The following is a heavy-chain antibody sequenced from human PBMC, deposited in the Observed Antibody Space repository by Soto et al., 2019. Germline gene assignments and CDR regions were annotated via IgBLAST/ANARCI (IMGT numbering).Heavy chain of an antibody. J-gene: IGHJ5*02. D-gene: IGHD2-15*01. CDR1: GYTFTSCG. Sequence: ASVKVSCKASGYTFTSCGISWVRQAPGQGLEWMGWISAYNGNTNYAQKLQGRVTMTTDTSTSTAYMELRSLRSDDTAVYYCARVEYCSGGSCYGWFDPWGQGTLVTVSS. CDR3: ARVEYCSGGSCYGWFDP. CDR2: ISAYNGNT. V-gene: IGHV1-18*01.